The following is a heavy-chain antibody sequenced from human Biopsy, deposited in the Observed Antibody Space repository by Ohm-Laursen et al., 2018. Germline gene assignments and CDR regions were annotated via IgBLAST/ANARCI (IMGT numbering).Heavy chain of an antibody. CDR3: ARHAPSYSGSYWRYFDL. V-gene: IGHV4-59*08. CDR1: GGSISSYY. J-gene: IGHJ2*01. D-gene: IGHD1-26*01. Sequence: SDTLSLTCTVSGGSISSYYWSWIRQPPGKGLEWIGYIYYTGSTNYNPSLKSRVTISVDTSTTHLSLRLTSVTAADTAVYYCARHAPSYSGSYWRYFDLWGRGTLVTVSP. CDR2: IYYTGST.